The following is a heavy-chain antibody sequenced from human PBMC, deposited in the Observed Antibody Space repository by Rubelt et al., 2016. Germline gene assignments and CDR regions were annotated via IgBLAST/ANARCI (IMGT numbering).Heavy chain of an antibody. V-gene: IGHV4-34*01. Sequence: FSDYYMSWIRQPPGKGLEWIGEINHSGSTNYNPSLKSRVTISVDTSKNQFSLKLSSVTAADTAVYYCARGRVARFDYWGQGTLVTVSS. CDR2: INHSGST. CDR1: FSDYY. J-gene: IGHJ4*02. CDR3: ARGRVARFDY. D-gene: IGHD2-15*01.